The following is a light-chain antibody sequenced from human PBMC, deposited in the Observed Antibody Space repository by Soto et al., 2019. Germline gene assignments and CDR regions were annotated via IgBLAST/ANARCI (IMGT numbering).Light chain of an antibody. J-gene: IGLJ3*02. V-gene: IGLV1-44*01. CDR2: SNN. CDR1: SSNLGSNT. CDR3: AAWDDSLNALV. Sequence: QSVLTQPPSASGTPGQRVTISCSGSSSNLGSNTVNWYEQLPGTAPKLLIYSNNQRPSGVPDRFSASKSGTSASLAISGLQSEDEAAYYCAAWDDSLNALVFGGGTKLTV.